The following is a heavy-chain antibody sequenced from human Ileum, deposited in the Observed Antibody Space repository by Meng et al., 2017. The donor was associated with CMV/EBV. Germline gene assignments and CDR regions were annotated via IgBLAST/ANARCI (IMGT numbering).Heavy chain of an antibody. D-gene: IGHD3-10*01. V-gene: IGHV4-4*02. CDR1: GGCIRSGNR. J-gene: IGHJ4*02. Sequence: SLDRGGSGGCIRSGNRGSWDRQQPGRGLEWSGKIYKNESSNYKQSLKSRVNISVDKSKNQVSLKMRSVTAADTAVYYCAREWFGEFTDWGQGTLVTVSS. CDR2: IYKNESS. CDR3: AREWFGEFTD.